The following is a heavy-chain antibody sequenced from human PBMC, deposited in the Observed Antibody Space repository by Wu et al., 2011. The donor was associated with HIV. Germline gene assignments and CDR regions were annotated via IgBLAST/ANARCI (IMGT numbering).Heavy chain of an antibody. V-gene: IGHV1-18*01. CDR2: ISAYNGDT. D-gene: IGHD6-19*01. J-gene: IGHJ5*02. CDR1: GYTFTNSG. Sequence: VQLVQSGAEVKKPGASVKVSCKASGYTFTNSGINWVRQAPGQGLEWMGRISAYNGDTNYAQKLQGRVTMTTDTSTSTAYMELRSLRSDDTAVYYCARVGSSGWYSWMVDQPNNWFDPWGQGTLVTVSS. CDR3: ARVGSSGWYSWMVDQPNNWFDP.